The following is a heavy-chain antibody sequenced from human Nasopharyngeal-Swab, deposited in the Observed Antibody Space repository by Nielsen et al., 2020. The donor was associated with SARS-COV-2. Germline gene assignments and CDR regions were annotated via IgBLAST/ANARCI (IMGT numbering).Heavy chain of an antibody. CDR1: GGSIGSYY. CDR3: ARRKGYSGYGMDV. J-gene: IGHJ6*02. D-gene: IGHD5-12*01. V-gene: IGHV4-59*08. Sequence: SETLSLTCTVSGGSIGSYYWSWIRQPPGKGLEWIGYIYYSGSTNYNPSLKSRVTISVDTSKNQFSLKLSSVTAADTAVYYCARRKGYSGYGMDVWGQGTTVTVSS. CDR2: IYYSGST.